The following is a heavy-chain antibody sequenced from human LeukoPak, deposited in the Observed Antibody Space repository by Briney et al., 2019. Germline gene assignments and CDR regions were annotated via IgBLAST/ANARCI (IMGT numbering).Heavy chain of an antibody. J-gene: IGHJ2*01. V-gene: IGHV4-39*01. CDR1: GGSISTNYYY. CDR3: AGQVGGGGWYFDL. CDR2: IYYSGTT. D-gene: IGHD3-16*01. Sequence: SGPLSLTCTVSGGSISTNYYYWGWIRQPPGKGLEWIGSIYYSGTTYYNPSLKSRVTISRDTSKNQFSLNLSSVTAAETAVFYCAGQVGGGGWYFDLWGRGTLVTVSS.